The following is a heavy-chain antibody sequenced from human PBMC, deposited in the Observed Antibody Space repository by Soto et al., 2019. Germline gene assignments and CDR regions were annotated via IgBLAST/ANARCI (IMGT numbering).Heavy chain of an antibody. D-gene: IGHD4-17*01. CDR1: GGTFSSYA. CDR3: ASRRTTVVTHWFDP. V-gene: IGHV1-69*13. J-gene: IGHJ5*02. Sequence: ASVKVSCKASGGTFSSYAISWVRQAPGQGLEWMGGIIPIFGTANYAQKFQGRVTITADESTSTAYMELSSLRSEDTAVYYCASRRTTVVTHWFDPWGQGTLVTVSS. CDR2: IIPIFGTA.